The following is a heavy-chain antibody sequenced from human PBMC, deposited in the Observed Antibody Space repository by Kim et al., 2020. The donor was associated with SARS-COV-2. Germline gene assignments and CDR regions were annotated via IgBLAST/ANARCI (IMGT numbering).Heavy chain of an antibody. D-gene: IGHD3-10*01. J-gene: IGHJ5*02. CDR2: IYYDGNT. CDR3: ARLPRESNWFDP. V-gene: IGHV4-39*01. Sequence: SETLSLTCTVSGGSISSSNYYWGWIRQPPGKGLEWIGSIYYDGNTNSNPSLKSRVTLSVDTSKNQFSLKLRSLTAADTAVYYCARLPRESNWFDPWGQGTLVTVSS. CDR1: GGSISSSNYY.